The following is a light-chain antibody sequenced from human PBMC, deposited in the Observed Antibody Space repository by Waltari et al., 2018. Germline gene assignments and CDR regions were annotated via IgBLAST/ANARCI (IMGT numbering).Light chain of an antibody. V-gene: IGKV4-1*01. J-gene: IGKJ1*01. CDR1: QSILYNSNDQNY. CDR3: QQYYLRRT. Sequence: DIVMTQSPDSLAVILGERATLNFKSSQSILYNSNDQNYLAWYQQRPGQPPRLLFYWASTRESGVPDRFSGGGSETHFTCTISSLQAEDVAVYSGQQYYLRRTFGQGTKVEIK. CDR2: WAS.